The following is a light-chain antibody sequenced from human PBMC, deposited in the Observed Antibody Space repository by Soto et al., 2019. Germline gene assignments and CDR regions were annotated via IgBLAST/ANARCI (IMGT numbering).Light chain of an antibody. CDR3: QTWGSGIYWV. CDR2: LNSDGSH. Sequence: QPVLTQSPSASASLGASVKLTCTLSSGHSSYAIAWYQQQPEKGPRYLMKLNSDGSHSKGDGIPDRFSGSSSGAERYLTISSLQSEDEADYYCQTWGSGIYWVFGGGTKVTVL. CDR1: SGHSSYA. V-gene: IGLV4-69*01. J-gene: IGLJ3*02.